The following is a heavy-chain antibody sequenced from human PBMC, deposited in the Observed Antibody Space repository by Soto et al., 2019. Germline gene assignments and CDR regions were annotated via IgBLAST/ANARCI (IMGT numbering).Heavy chain of an antibody. J-gene: IGHJ4*02. CDR2: INHSGST. Sequence: PSETLSLTCAVYGGSFSGYYWSWIRQPPGKGLEWIGEINHSGSTNYNPSLKSRVTISVDTSKNQFSLKLSSVTAAETAVYYCERGGIGYCSSTSCYLNYWGQGTLVTVSS. V-gene: IGHV4-34*01. D-gene: IGHD2-2*03. CDR1: GGSFSGYY. CDR3: ERGGIGYCSSTSCYLNY.